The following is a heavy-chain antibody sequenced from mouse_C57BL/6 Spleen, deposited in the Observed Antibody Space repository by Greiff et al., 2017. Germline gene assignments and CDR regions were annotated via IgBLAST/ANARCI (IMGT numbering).Heavy chain of an antibody. D-gene: IGHD2-5*01. CDR3: TTRYRNPRTY. V-gene: IGHV14-4*01. Sequence: VQLQQSGAELVRPGASVKLSCTASGFNIKDDYMHWLKQRPEQGLEWIGWIDPENGGTEYASKFQGQATITADTSSNTAYLPLSRLTSEDTAVYYCTTRYRNPRTYWGQGTLVTVSA. CDR1: GFNIKDDY. J-gene: IGHJ3*01. CDR2: IDPENGGT.